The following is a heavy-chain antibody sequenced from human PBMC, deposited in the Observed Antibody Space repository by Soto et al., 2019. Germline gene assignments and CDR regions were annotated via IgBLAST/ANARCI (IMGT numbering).Heavy chain of an antibody. CDR2: IIPIFGTA. V-gene: IGHV1-69*13. D-gene: IGHD2-2*01. Sequence: ASVKVSCKASGGTFSSYAISWVRQAPGQGLEWMGGIIPIFGTANYAQKFQGRVTITADESTSTAYMELSSLRSEDTAVYYCAREIWRGVVVPGMLGVQVGWFDPWGQGTLVTVSS. J-gene: IGHJ5*02. CDR3: AREIWRGVVVPGMLGVQVGWFDP. CDR1: GGTFSSYA.